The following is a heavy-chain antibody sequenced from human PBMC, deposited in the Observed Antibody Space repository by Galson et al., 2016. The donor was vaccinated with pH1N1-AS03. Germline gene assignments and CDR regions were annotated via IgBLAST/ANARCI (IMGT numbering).Heavy chain of an antibody. CDR1: DDTFNSHG. CDR2: ISANNGDT. CDR3: ARMEKRWGDAYDI. V-gene: IGHV1-18*01. Sequence: SVKASCKASDDTFNSHGISWVRQAPGQGLEWMGWISANNGDTHYAQKFQGRVTMTTDTSTSTTYMELRSLRSDDTAVYYCARMEKRWGDAYDIWGQGTMVTVSS. D-gene: IGHD1-1*01. J-gene: IGHJ3*02.